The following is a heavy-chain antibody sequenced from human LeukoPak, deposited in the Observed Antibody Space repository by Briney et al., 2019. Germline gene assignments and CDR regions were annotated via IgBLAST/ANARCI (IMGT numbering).Heavy chain of an antibody. D-gene: IGHD5-24*01. J-gene: IGHJ4*02. CDR3: ARSGDGYNYLDY. CDR1: GYTFTGYY. CDR2: INPNSGGT. V-gene: IGHV1-2*02. Sequence: ASVKVSCKASGYTFTGYYMHWVRQAPGQGLEWMGWINPNSGGTNYAQKFQGRVTMTGDTSISTAYMELSRLRSDDTAVYYCARSGDGYNYLDYWGQGTLVTVSS.